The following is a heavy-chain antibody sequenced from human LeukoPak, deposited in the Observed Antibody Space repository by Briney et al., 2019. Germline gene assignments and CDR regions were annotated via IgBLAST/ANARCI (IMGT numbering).Heavy chain of an antibody. Sequence: GGSLGLSCAASGFTFSDHYMDWVRQAPGKGLEWVSYISSSGSTIYYADSVKGRFTISRDNAKNSLYLQMNSLRAEDTAVYYCAELGITMIGGVWGKGTTVTISS. CDR2: ISSSGSTI. D-gene: IGHD3-10*02. J-gene: IGHJ6*04. CDR1: GFTFSDHY. V-gene: IGHV3-11*04. CDR3: AELGITMIGGV.